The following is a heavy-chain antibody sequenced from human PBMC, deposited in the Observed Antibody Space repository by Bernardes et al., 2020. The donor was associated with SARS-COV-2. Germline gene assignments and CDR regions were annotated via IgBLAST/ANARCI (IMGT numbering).Heavy chain of an antibody. CDR3: VSHSSGFRAFDF. CDR2: GRKKPNSATP. J-gene: IGHJ4*02. V-gene: IGHV3-72*01. Sequence: GGSLRLSCSASGDTFSDYDLDWVRQAPGKGLEWVGRGRKKPNSATPEYAASVKGRFTISKDDSTNSVSLQMNSVEIEDTAVYYCVSHSSGFRAFDFWGQGALVTVSS. CDR1: GDTFSDYD. D-gene: IGHD6-19*01.